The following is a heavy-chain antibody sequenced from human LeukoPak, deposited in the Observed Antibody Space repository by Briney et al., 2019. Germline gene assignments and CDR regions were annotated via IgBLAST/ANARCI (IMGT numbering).Heavy chain of an antibody. J-gene: IGHJ4*02. Sequence: SETLSLTCTVSGGSVRSSYYYWGWIRQPPGKGLEWIGSIYDSGSTYYNPSLKSRVTISVDTSKNQFSLKLNSVTAADTAVYYCAMRYPFNYYGSGSYYNELYYFDYWGQGTLVTVSS. CDR2: IYDSGST. V-gene: IGHV4-39*01. CDR1: GGSVRSSYYY. D-gene: IGHD3-10*01. CDR3: AMRYPFNYYGSGSYYNELYYFDY.